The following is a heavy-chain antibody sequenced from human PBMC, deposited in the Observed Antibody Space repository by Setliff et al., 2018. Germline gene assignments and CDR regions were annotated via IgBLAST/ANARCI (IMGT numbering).Heavy chain of an antibody. V-gene: IGHV3-23*01. CDR2: ISGSGGST. CDR3: AKGRRISYSSGWLNWFDP. CDR1: GSTFSSYA. D-gene: IGHD6-19*01. Sequence: LRLSCAASGSTFSSYAMSWVRQAPGKGLEWVSAISGSGGSTYYADSVKGRFTISRDNSKNTLYLQMNSLRAEDTAVYYCAKGRRISYSSGWLNWFDPWGQGTLVTVSS. J-gene: IGHJ5*02.